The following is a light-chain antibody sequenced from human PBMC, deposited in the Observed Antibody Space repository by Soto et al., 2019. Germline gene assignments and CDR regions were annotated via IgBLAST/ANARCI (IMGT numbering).Light chain of an antibody. CDR2: GAS. J-gene: IGKJ1*01. V-gene: IGKV3-15*01. Sequence: EIVLTQSPATLSVSPGERATLSCRASQSVNSNLAWYQQKPGQAPRLLIYGASTRASGIPARFSGSGSGTDFTLTISSLQSEDFAVYYCQPYNNWPRTFGQGTKVEIK. CDR3: QPYNNWPRT. CDR1: QSVNSN.